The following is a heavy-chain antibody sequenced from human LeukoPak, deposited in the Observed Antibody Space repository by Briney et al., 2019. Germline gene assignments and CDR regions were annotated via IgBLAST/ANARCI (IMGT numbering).Heavy chain of an antibody. V-gene: IGHV3-30*02. CDR1: GFTFSSYG. CDR3: AKDLRGFDFWSGYFDY. D-gene: IGHD3-3*01. Sequence: GGSLRLSCAASGFTFSSYGMHRVRQAPGKGLEWVAFIRYDGSNKYYADSVKGRFTISRDNSKNTLYLQMNSLRAEDTAVYYCAKDLRGFDFWSGYFDYWGQGTLVTVSS. J-gene: IGHJ4*02. CDR2: IRYDGSNK.